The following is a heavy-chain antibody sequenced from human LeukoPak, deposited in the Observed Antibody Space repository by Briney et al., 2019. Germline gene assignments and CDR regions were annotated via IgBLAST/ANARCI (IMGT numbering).Heavy chain of an antibody. CDR2: INHSGST. Sequence: SETLSLXCAVYGGSFSGYYWSWIRPPPGKGLEWIGEINHSGSTNYNPSLKSRVTISVDTSKNQFSLKLSSVTAADTAVYYCARDSWGESDSSTYYSYWYFDLWGRGTLVTVSS. D-gene: IGHD3-22*01. CDR1: GGSFSGYY. J-gene: IGHJ2*01. CDR3: ARDSWGESDSSTYYSYWYFDL. V-gene: IGHV4-34*01.